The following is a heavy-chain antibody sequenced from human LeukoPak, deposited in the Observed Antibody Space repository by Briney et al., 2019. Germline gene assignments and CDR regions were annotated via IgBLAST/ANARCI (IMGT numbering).Heavy chain of an antibody. D-gene: IGHD6-13*01. J-gene: IGHJ6*03. CDR2: IYPGDSDT. Sequence: RGESLKISCKGSGYSFTSYWIGWVRQMPGKGLEWMGIIYPGDSDTRYSPSFQGQVTISADKSISTAYLQWSSLKASDTAMYYCARGGIAAAAPTDYYYYYYMDVWGKGTTVTVSS. V-gene: IGHV5-51*01. CDR1: GYSFTSYW. CDR3: ARGGIAAAAPTDYYYYYYMDV.